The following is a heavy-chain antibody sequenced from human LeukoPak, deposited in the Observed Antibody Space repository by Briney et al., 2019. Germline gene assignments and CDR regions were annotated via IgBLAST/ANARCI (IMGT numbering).Heavy chain of an antibody. CDR3: ARHRHYYEFVFDS. Sequence: PSETLSLTCTVSGGSISSSSYYWGWIRQPPGKGLEWIGYSHYTGNTNYNSSLHSRVTIFVDRSKNHISLKMSSATAADTAVYFCARHRHYYEFVFDSWSRGVLVTVSP. CDR1: GGSISSSSYY. CDR2: SHYTGNT. J-gene: IGHJ4*02. D-gene: IGHD3-22*01. V-gene: IGHV4-61*05.